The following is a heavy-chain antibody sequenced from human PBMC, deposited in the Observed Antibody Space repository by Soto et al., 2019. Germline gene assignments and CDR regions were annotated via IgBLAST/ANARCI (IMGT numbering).Heavy chain of an antibody. D-gene: IGHD6-19*01. CDR2: IDPSDSYT. V-gene: IGHV5-10-1*01. Sequence: GESLKISCKGSGYSFTIYWIGWVRQMPGKGLEWMGRIDPSDSYTNYSPSFQGHVTISADKSISTAYLQWSSLKASDTAMYYCARHLPFQPGSFDPWGQGTLVTVSS. CDR1: GYSFTIYW. J-gene: IGHJ5*02. CDR3: ARHLPFQPGSFDP.